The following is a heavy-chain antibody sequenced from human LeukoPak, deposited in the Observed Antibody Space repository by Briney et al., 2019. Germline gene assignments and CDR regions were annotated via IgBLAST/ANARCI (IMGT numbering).Heavy chain of an antibody. V-gene: IGHV4-31*03. Sequence: SETLSLTCTVSGGSISSGGYYWSWIRQHPGKGLEWIGYIYYSGSTYYNPSLKSRVTISVDTSKNQFSLKLSSVTAADTAVYYCASSPNSGYDKLLLDYGDYPADGMDVWGQGTTVTVSS. D-gene: IGHD4-17*01. CDR1: GGSISSGGYY. CDR2: IYYSGST. CDR3: ASSPNSGYDKLLLDYGDYPADGMDV. J-gene: IGHJ6*02.